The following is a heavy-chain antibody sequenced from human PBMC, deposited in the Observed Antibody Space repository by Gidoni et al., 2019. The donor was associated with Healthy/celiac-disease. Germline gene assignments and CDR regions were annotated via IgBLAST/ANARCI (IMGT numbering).Heavy chain of an antibody. CDR2: TYYSSKWYN. V-gene: IGHV6-1*01. Sequence: PSRGHEWLGRTYYSSKWYNDYAVSVKSRITITPDTSTNQVSLQLNSVTSEDTAVYYCARVKAPPYGDYEGGWFDLWGQGTLVTVSS. D-gene: IGHD4-17*01. CDR3: ARVKAPPYGDYEGGWFDL. J-gene: IGHJ5*02.